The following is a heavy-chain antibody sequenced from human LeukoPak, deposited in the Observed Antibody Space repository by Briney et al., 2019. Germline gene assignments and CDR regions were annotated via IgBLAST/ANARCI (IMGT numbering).Heavy chain of an antibody. Sequence: GGSLRLSCAASGFIFSNSAFSWVRQAPGKGLEWVSAISTSGGDTYYADSVKGRFTISRDTSKNTLYLQMNSLRAEDTAVYYCVKAGYCGATNRLFDYWGQGTLVTVSS. CDR2: ISTSGGDT. CDR3: VKAGYCGATNRLFDY. J-gene: IGHJ4*02. V-gene: IGHV3-23*01. CDR1: GFIFSNSA. D-gene: IGHD2-21*01.